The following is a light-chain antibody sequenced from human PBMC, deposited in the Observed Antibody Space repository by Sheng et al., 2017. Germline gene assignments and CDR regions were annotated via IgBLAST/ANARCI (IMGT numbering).Light chain of an antibody. V-gene: IGKV4-1*01. CDR1: QSIFYSPNNKNY. CDR2: WAS. CDR3: QQYYNSPRT. Sequence: DIVMTQSPDSLAVSLGERATINCKSSQSIFYSPNNKNYLAWYQQKPGQSPQLLISWASTRESGVPDRFSGSGSGTDFTLTISSLQSEDVAVYYCQQYYNSPRTFGPGTKVEI. J-gene: IGKJ3*01.